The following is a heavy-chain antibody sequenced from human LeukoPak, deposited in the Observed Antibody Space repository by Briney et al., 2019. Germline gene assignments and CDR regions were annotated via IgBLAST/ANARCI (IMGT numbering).Heavy chain of an antibody. J-gene: IGHJ4*02. Sequence: PSETLSLTCTVSGGSISSSSYYRGWIRQPPGKGLEWIGSFSYSGSTYYNPSLKSRVTISVDTSKNQFSLKLSSVTAADTAVYYCARPRNTYEAGSFDYWGQGTLVTVSS. CDR1: GGSISSSSYY. V-gene: IGHV4-39*01. D-gene: IGHD5-18*01. CDR2: FSYSGST. CDR3: ARPRNTYEAGSFDY.